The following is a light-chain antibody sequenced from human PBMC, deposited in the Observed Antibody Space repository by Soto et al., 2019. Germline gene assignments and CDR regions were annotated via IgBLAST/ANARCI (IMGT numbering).Light chain of an antibody. CDR1: QSVSLN. V-gene: IGKV3-15*01. CDR3: QQYRDWTPIT. Sequence: ETLMTQSPATLSVSPGERVTLSCRASQSVSLNLAWYQQRPGQTPRLLIDGASTRPIGIPDRFTGSGSGTEFTLSITDLQADDFALYDCQQYRDWTPITVGQGTRLEIK. J-gene: IGKJ5*01. CDR2: GAS.